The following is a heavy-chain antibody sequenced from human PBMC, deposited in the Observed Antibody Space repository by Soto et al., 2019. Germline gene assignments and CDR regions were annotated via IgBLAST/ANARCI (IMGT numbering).Heavy chain of an antibody. Sequence: GESLKISCAASGFTFSSYGMHWVRQAPGKGLEWVAVISYDGSNKYYADSVKGRFTISRDNSKNTLYLQMNSLRAEDTAVYYCAKDSEGSPMVRGVIIRCPYDYWGQGTLVTVSS. CDR1: GFTFSSYG. CDR3: AKDSEGSPMVRGVIIRCPYDY. V-gene: IGHV3-30*18. J-gene: IGHJ4*02. CDR2: ISYDGSNK. D-gene: IGHD3-10*01.